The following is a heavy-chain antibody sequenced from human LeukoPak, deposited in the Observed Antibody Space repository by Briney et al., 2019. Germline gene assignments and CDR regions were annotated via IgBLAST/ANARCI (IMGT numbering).Heavy chain of an antibody. J-gene: IGHJ4*02. D-gene: IGHD2-2*01. CDR1: GVSISSSNSY. CDR2: IYYSGNT. Sequence: PSETLSLTCTVSGVSISSSNSYWGWIRQPPGKGLEWIGSIYYSGNTYYNASLKSQVSISIDTSKNQFSLKLSSVTAADTAVYYCARRPWLYCSSTSCHAPFDYWGQGTLVTVSS. V-gene: IGHV4-39*01. CDR3: ARRPWLYCSSTSCHAPFDY.